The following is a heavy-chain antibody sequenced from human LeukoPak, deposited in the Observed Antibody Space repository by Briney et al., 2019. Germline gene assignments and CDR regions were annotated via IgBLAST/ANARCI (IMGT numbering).Heavy chain of an antibody. CDR2: IIPILGIA. V-gene: IGHV1-69*04. CDR1: GGTFSSYA. CDR3: ARDLGGILLWFGSNWFDP. Sequence: ASVKVSCKASGGTFSSYAISWVRQAPGQGLEWMGRIIPILGIANYAQKFQGRVTITADKSTSTAYMELSSLRSEDTAVYYCARDLGGILLWFGSNWFDPWGQGTLVTVSS. J-gene: IGHJ5*02. D-gene: IGHD3-10*01.